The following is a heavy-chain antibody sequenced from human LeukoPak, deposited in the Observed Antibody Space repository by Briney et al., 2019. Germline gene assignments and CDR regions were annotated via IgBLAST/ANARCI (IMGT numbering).Heavy chain of an antibody. Sequence: GGSLRLSCAASGFTFSSYWMSWVRQAPGKGLEWVANIKQDGSEKYYVDSVKGRFTISRDNAKNSLYLQMNSPRAEDTAVHYCATGFFYFYYMDVWGKGTTVTISS. CDR3: ATGFFYFYYMDV. J-gene: IGHJ6*03. D-gene: IGHD1-1*01. CDR1: GFTFSSYW. V-gene: IGHV3-7*01. CDR2: IKQDGSEK.